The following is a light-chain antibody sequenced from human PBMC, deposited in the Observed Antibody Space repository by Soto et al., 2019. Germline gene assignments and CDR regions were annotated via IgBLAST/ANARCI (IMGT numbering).Light chain of an antibody. CDR2: EVT. CDR3: SSYTTAYTQV. CDR1: SNDVGYYNY. Sequence: QSALSQPASVSGSPGQSITISCTGTSNDVGYYNYVSWYQQHPGQAPKLMISEVTTRPSGVSDRFSGSKPGNTASLTISRLQAEGEAHYYCSSYTTAYTQVFGGGTKVTVL. V-gene: IGLV2-14*01. J-gene: IGLJ3*02.